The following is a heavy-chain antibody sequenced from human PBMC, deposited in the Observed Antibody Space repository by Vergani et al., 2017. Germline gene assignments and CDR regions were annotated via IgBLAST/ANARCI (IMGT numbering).Heavy chain of an antibody. CDR1: GVSVTDYN. CDR2: LSTTGGA. CDR3: ARFPTPNFTMVRGVIIMASYGMDV. V-gene: IGHV4-4*09. J-gene: IGHJ6*02. Sequence: QAQLQESGPGLVKPSETLSLTCHVFGVSVTDYNCNWIRQAPGKGLEWIGSLSTTGGATHASHNPSLKSRVSISVDTSKSQFSLRLTSVTAADSAIYYCARFPTPNFTMVRGVIIMASYGMDVWGQGTTVTVSS. D-gene: IGHD3-10*01.